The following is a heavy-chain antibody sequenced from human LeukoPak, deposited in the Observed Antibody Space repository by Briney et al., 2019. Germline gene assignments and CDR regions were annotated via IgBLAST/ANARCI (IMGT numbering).Heavy chain of an antibody. CDR2: MYYSGST. CDR3: GRCAYSSGFYYFDY. Sequence: SETLSLTCTVSGGSIRSYYWSWIRQPPGKGLEWIGYMYYSGSTNYNPSLKSRVTISVDTSKKQFSLKLSSVTAADTAVYYCGRCAYSSGFYYFDYWGQGTLVTVSS. J-gene: IGHJ4*02. D-gene: IGHD6-19*01. V-gene: IGHV4-59*08. CDR1: GGSIRSYY.